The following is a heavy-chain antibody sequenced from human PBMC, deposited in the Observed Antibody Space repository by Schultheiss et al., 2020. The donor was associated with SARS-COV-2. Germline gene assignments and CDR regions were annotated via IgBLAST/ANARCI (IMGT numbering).Heavy chain of an antibody. V-gene: IGHV4-31*03. J-gene: IGHJ4*02. CDR3: AREDGYREVDY. CDR2: IYYSGNT. CDR1: GGSISSGGYY. Sequence: SETLSLTCTVSGGSISSGGYYWSWIRQHPGKGLEWIGYIYYSGNTYYNPSLKSRVTISVDTSKNQFSLKLTSVTAADTAVYYCAREDGYREVDYWGQGTLVTVSS. D-gene: IGHD5-24*01.